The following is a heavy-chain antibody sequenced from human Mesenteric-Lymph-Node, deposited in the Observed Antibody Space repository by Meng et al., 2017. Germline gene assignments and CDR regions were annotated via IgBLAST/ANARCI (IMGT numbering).Heavy chain of an antibody. V-gene: IGHV1-8*01. D-gene: IGHD3-16*01. Sequence: QVQVGQSWEKVKKPGATGEVSGKTSGDNFNSYDSKRARQATGQGREWKRWRNPNSGGTNKAQKFKGRDTATRDTSISTAYMEVSGLRSDDTAVHYGARDPSMGVPWGQGTLVTVSS. CDR2: RNPNSGGT. CDR1: GDNFNSYD. CDR3: ARDPSMGVP. J-gene: IGHJ5*02.